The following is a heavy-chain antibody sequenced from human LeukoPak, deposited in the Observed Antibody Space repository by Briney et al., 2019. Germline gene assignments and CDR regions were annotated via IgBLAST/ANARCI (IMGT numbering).Heavy chain of an antibody. J-gene: IGHJ3*02. D-gene: IGHD2/OR15-2a*01. V-gene: IGHV4-59*01. Sequence: SETPSLTCIVSGGSFSSYYCSWMRQPPGKGLQGFAYIYNSGSTNYNPSLKSRAPISLDTSKNQFSLKPSCVTAANTDIPNCARVLSRYYIDTSGPGKLVTPSS. CDR2: IYNSGST. CDR3: ARVLSRYYIDT. CDR1: GGSFSSYY.